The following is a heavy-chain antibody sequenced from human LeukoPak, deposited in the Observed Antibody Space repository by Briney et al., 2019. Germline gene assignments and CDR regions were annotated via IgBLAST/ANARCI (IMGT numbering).Heavy chain of an antibody. CDR1: GGSLSDYY. Sequence: SETLSLTCAVSGGSLSDYYWSWIRQPAGKGREWIGRIYTSGSTNYNPSLKSRVTMSVDTSKNQFSLKLSSVTAADTAVYYCARDPVPAARDAFDIWGQGTMVTVSS. V-gene: IGHV4-4*07. J-gene: IGHJ3*02. D-gene: IGHD2-2*01. CDR2: IYTSGST. CDR3: ARDPVPAARDAFDI.